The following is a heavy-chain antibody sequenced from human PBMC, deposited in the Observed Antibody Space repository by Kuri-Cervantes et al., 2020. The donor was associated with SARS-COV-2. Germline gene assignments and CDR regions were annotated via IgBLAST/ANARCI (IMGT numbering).Heavy chain of an antibody. CDR3: VKDRQGLGYSGMDV. J-gene: IGHJ6*01. CDR1: GFTFISTA. D-gene: IGHD2-21*01. Sequence: GGSLRLSCAASGFTFISTAMHWVRQAPGKGLEWVAVISYDGSTKYYADSVEGRFTISRDNSKDTLSLQMNSLRAEDTALYYCVKDRQGLGYSGMDVWGPGATVTVSS. V-gene: IGHV3-30*18. CDR2: ISYDGSTK.